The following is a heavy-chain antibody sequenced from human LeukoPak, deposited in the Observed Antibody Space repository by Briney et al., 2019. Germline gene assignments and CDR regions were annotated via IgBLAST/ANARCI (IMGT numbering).Heavy chain of an antibody. D-gene: IGHD1-1*01. CDR1: GGSFSGYY. CDR2: INHSGST. V-gene: IGHV4-34*01. Sequence: SETLSLTCAVYGGSFSGYYWSWIRQPPGKGLEWIGEINHSGSTNYNPSLKSRVTISVDTSKNQFSLKLSSVTAADTAVYYCARENDDLEDFDAFDIWGQGTMVTVSS. J-gene: IGHJ3*02. CDR3: ARENDDLEDFDAFDI.